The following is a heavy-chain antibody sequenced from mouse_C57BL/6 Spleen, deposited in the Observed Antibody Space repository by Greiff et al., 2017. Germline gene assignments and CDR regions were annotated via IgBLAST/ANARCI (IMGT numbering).Heavy chain of an antibody. J-gene: IGHJ2*01. Sequence: EVNLVESGGGLVKPGGSLKLSCAASGFTFSSYAMSWVRQTPEKRLEWVATISDGGSYTYYPDNVKGRFTISRDNAKNNLYLQMSHLKSEDTAMYYCARDTITTVGYFDYWGQGTTLTVSS. CDR3: ARDTITTVGYFDY. V-gene: IGHV5-4*01. CDR1: GFTFSSYA. D-gene: IGHD1-1*01. CDR2: ISDGGSYT.